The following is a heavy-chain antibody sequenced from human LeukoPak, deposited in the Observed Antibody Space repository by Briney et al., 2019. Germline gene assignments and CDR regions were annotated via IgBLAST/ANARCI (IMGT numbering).Heavy chain of an antibody. D-gene: IGHD3-16*02. J-gene: IGHJ5*02. CDR3: ARDYQGFDP. CDR1: GGSISSGGYS. CDR2: TYHSGST. V-gene: IGHV4-30-2*01. Sequence: PSETLSLTWAVSGGSISSGGYSWSWIRQPPGKGLEWIGYTYHSGSTYYNPSLKSRVTISVDRSKNQFSLKLSSVTAADTAVYYCARDYQGFDPWGQGTLVTVSS.